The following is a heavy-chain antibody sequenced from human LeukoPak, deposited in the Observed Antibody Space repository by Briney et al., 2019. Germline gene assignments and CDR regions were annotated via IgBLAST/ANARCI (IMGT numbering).Heavy chain of an antibody. D-gene: IGHD1-14*01. V-gene: IGHV3-21*01. CDR1: GFTFSSYS. CDR2: ISSSSSYI. J-gene: IGHJ6*02. Sequence: GGSLRLSCAASGFTFSSYSMNWVRQAPGKELEWVSSISSSSSYIYYADSVKGRFTISRDNAKNSLYLQMNSLRAEDTAVYYCARGTVSDYYYGMDVWGQGTTVTVSS. CDR3: ARGTVSDYYYGMDV.